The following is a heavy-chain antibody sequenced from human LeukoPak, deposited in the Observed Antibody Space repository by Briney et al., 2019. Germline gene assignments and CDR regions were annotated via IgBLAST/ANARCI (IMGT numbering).Heavy chain of an antibody. V-gene: IGHV4-4*07. CDR2: IYTSGST. Sequence: SETLSLTCTVSGGSISSYYWSWIRQPAGKGLEWIGRIYTSGSTNYNPSLKSRVTMSVDTSKNQFSLKLSSVTAADTAVYYCARGRWAAAAANSYYFDYWGQGTLVTVSS. CDR1: GGSISSYY. D-gene: IGHD6-13*01. CDR3: ARGRWAAAAANSYYFDY. J-gene: IGHJ4*02.